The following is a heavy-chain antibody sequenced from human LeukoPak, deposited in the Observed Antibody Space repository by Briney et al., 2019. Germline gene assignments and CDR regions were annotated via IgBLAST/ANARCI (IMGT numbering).Heavy chain of an antibody. J-gene: IGHJ1*01. Sequence: PGGSLRLSCAASGFTFSDYYMSWIRQDPGKGLEWVSYISSSGSTIYYADSVKGRFTISRDNAKNSLYLQMNSLRAEDTAVYYCARIYDSSGYYYKDSEYFQHWGQGTLVTVSS. V-gene: IGHV3-11*01. CDR2: ISSSGSTI. D-gene: IGHD3-22*01. CDR1: GFTFSDYY. CDR3: ARIYDSSGYYYKDSEYFQH.